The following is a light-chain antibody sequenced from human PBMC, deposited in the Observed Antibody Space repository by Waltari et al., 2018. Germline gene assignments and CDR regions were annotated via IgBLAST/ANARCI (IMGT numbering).Light chain of an antibody. Sequence: QSALTQPASVSGSPGQSITISCTGSSNVGSYTFVSWYQHHPGKAPKVIICEDIERPSGVSDRFSASKSGETASLTISGLQAEDEADYYCCSYSRTSVIFGGGTKVTVL. CDR1: SNVGSYTF. CDR3: CSYSRTSVI. CDR2: EDI. V-gene: IGLV2-23*01. J-gene: IGLJ2*01.